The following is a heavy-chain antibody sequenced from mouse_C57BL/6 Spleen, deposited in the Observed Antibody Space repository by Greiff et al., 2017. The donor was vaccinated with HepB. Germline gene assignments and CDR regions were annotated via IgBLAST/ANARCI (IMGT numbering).Heavy chain of an antibody. Sequence: EVKLQESGPSLVRPSQTLSLTCTVTGFSINSDCYWIWIRQFPGNKLEYIGYTFYSGITYYNPSLESRTYITRDTSKNQFSLKLSSVTTEDTATYYCARGIYYDYGYYAMDYWGQGTSVTVSS. V-gene: IGHV3-3*01. CDR2: TFYSGIT. CDR3: ARGIYYDYGYYAMDY. J-gene: IGHJ4*01. CDR1: GFSINSDCY. D-gene: IGHD2-4*01.